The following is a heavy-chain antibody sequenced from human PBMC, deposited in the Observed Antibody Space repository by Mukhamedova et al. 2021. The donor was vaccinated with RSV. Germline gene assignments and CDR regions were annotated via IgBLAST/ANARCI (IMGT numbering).Heavy chain of an antibody. CDR2: INPGNGNT. CDR3: ARDTSYWNYFDY. V-gene: IGHV1-3*01. Sequence: WVRQAPGQRLEWMGWINPGNGNTKYSQKFQGRVTITRDTSASTAYMELSSLRSEDTAVYYCARDTSYWNYFDYWGQGTLVTVS. J-gene: IGHJ4*02. D-gene: IGHD1-1*01.